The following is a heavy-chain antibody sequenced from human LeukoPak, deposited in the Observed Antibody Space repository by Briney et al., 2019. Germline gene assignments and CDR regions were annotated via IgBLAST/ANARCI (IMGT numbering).Heavy chain of an antibody. J-gene: IGHJ4*02. V-gene: IGHV3-30*02. CDR1: GFTFSSYG. Sequence: PGRSLRLSCAASGFTFSSYGMHWIRQAPGKGLEWVAFIRNDGSIIYNADSVKGQFTISRDNSKNTLYLQMNSLRADDTAVYYCAKDTPLCYFDYWGQGTLDTVSS. CDR3: AKDTPLCYFDY. D-gene: IGHD3-16*01. CDR2: IRNDGSII.